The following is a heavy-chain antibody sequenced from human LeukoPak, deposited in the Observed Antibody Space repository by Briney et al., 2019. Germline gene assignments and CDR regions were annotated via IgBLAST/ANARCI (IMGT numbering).Heavy chain of an antibody. J-gene: IGHJ3*02. CDR3: ARLVYYYDSSGQTDAFDI. CDR2: IYTSGST. Sequence: SETLSLTCTVSSGSISSYYWSWIRQPPGKGLEWIGYIYTSGSTNYNPSLKSRVTISVDTSKNQFSLKLSSVTAADTAVYYCARLVYYYDSSGQTDAFDIWGQGTMVTVSS. CDR1: SGSISSYY. D-gene: IGHD3-22*01. V-gene: IGHV4-4*09.